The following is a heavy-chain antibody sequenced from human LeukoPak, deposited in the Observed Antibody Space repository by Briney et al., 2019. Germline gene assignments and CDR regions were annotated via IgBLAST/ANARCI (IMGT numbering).Heavy chain of an antibody. Sequence: ASVKVSCKASGGTFSSYAISWVRQAPGQGLEWMGGIIPIFCTANYAQKFQGRVTITADKSTSTAYMELSSLRSEDTAVYYCAREAAAAGTQWFDPWGQGTLVTVSS. CDR1: GGTFSSYA. CDR2: IIPIFCTA. V-gene: IGHV1-69*06. J-gene: IGHJ5*02. CDR3: AREAAAAGTQWFDP. D-gene: IGHD6-13*01.